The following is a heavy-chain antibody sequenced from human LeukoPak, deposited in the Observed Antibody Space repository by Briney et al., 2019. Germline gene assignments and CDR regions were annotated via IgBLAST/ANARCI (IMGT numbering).Heavy chain of an antibody. J-gene: IGHJ4*02. CDR1: GFTFSSYS. CDR2: ISSSSSTI. V-gene: IGHV3-48*01. CDR3: ARVELGFGDPLGTY. Sequence: GGSLRLSCAASGFTFSSYSMNWVRQAPGKGLEWVSYISSSSSTIYYADSVKGRFTISRDNAKNSLYLQMNSLRAEDTAVYYGARVELGFGDPLGTYGGREPLAPVS. D-gene: IGHD3-10*01.